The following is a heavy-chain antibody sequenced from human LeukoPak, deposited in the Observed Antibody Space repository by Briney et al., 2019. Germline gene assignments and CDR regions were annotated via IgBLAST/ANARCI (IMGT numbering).Heavy chain of an antibody. J-gene: IGHJ4*02. Sequence: SETLSLTCAVYGGSFSGYYWSWIRQPPGKGLEWIGEINHGGSTNYNPSLKSRVTISVDTSKNQFSLKLSSVTAADTAVYYCARGRYDFWSGSSRYYFDYWGQGTLVTVSS. V-gene: IGHV4-34*01. CDR2: INHGGST. D-gene: IGHD3-3*01. CDR3: ARGRYDFWSGSSRYYFDY. CDR1: GGSFSGYY.